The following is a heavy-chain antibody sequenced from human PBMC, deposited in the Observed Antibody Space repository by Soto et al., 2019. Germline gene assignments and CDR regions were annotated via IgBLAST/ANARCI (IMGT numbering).Heavy chain of an antibody. CDR3: AKDHLGGAMAVPFFDP. Sequence: PGGSLRLSCAASGFNFDDYAMHWVRQAPGKGLEWVAGITWNSGNLAYADSVKGRFTISRDNTKDSLYLQMNSLTPEDTAFYYCAKDHLGGAMAVPFFDPWGQGALVTV. CDR2: ITWNSGNL. V-gene: IGHV3-9*01. D-gene: IGHD3-16*01. CDR1: GFNFDDYA. J-gene: IGHJ5*02.